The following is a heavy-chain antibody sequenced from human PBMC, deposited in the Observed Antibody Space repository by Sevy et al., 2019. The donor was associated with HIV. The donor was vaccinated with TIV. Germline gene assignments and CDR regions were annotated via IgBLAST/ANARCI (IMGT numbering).Heavy chain of an antibody. CDR1: GYTFTSYG. V-gene: IGHV1-18*01. D-gene: IGHD1-26*01. CDR2: ISCYNGNT. Sequence: VSVKVSCKASGYTFTSYGISWVRQAPGQGLEWMGWISCYNGNTNYAQKFQGRVTMTTDTSTSTAYMELRSLRSDDTAVFYCARVPSGSYWSWFDPWGQGTLVTVSS. J-gene: IGHJ5*02. CDR3: ARVPSGSYWSWFDP.